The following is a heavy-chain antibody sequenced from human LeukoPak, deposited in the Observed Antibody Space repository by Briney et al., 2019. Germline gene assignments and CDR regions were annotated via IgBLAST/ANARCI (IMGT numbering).Heavy chain of an antibody. D-gene: IGHD2-15*01. J-gene: IGHJ4*02. CDR2: INPNSGGT. Sequence: ASVKVSFKSSGYTFTYYHLHWVRQAPGQGLEWMGWINPNSGGTNYAQKFQGRVTMTRDTSISTVYMELSRLRSDDTAVYYCARGVRIGYCSGGSCYPFDYWGQGTLVTVSS. CDR1: GYTFTYYH. V-gene: IGHV1-2*02. CDR3: ARGVRIGYCSGGSCYPFDY.